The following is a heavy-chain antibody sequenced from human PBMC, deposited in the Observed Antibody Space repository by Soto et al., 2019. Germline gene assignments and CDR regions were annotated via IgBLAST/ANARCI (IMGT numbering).Heavy chain of an antibody. Sequence: QVQLVESGGGVVQPGRSLRLSCAASGFTFSSYAMHWVRQAPGKGLEWVAVISYDGSNKYYADSVKGRFTISRDNSKNTLYLQMNSLRAEDTAVYYCARDIRSSGWYPNWFAPWGQGTLVTVSS. D-gene: IGHD6-19*01. CDR1: GFTFSSYA. CDR3: ARDIRSSGWYPNWFAP. J-gene: IGHJ5*02. CDR2: ISYDGSNK. V-gene: IGHV3-30-3*01.